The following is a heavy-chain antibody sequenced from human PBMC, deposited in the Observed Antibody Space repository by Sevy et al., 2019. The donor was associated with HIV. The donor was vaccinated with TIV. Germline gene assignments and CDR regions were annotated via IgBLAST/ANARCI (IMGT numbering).Heavy chain of an antibody. D-gene: IGHD2-2*01. V-gene: IGHV3-53*01. CDR1: GLTVGSLS. Sequence: GGSLRLSCVASGLTVGSLSINWVRQAPGKGLEWVSLIYSAGTTFYSDSVKGRFTISGDYSNNTLDLQMNSLRAEDTAIYYCARIKGASSSYAMDVWGQGTTVTVSS. CDR3: ARIKGASSSYAMDV. CDR2: IYSAGTT. J-gene: IGHJ6*02.